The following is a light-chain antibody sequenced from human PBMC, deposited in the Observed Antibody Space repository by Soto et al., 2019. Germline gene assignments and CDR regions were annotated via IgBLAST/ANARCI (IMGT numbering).Light chain of an antibody. CDR1: QDIYNW. Sequence: DIQMTQSPSTLSASVGDRVTITCRASQDIYNWLAWYQQKPGRAPRLLIYKTAGLESGVPSRFSGSGSGTEYTHTISSLQPDDFATYYCQQYSIYPITFGGGTKLDIK. CDR2: KTA. CDR3: QQYSIYPIT. V-gene: IGKV1-5*03. J-gene: IGKJ4*01.